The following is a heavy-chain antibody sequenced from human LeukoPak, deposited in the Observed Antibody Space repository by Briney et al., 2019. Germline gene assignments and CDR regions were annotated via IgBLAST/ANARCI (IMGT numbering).Heavy chain of an antibody. CDR1: GFTFSSHG. CDR2: IRYDGSNK. D-gene: IGHD2-2*01. V-gene: IGHV3-30*02. J-gene: IGHJ6*03. CDR3: AKDPKYCSSRSCDPYYYHMDV. Sequence: GGSLRLSCAASGFTFSSHGMHWVRQAPGKGLEWVTFIRYDGSNKYYADSVKGRFTISRDNSKKTLYLQMNSLRGEDTAVYYCAKDPKYCSSRSCDPYYYHMDVWGKGTTVTVSS.